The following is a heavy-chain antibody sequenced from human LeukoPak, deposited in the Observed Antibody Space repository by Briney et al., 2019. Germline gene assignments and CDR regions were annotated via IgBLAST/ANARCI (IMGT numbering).Heavy chain of an antibody. J-gene: IGHJ3*02. V-gene: IGHV4-39*01. CDR2: IYYSGST. Sequence: SETLSLTCTVSGGSISSSSYYWGWIRQPPGKGLEWIGSIYYSGSTYYNPSLKSRVTISVDTSKNQFSLKLSSVTAADTAVYYCARVVCSSSSCEKRGAFDIWGQGTKVTVSS. CDR3: ARVVCSSSSCEKRGAFDI. CDR1: GGSISSSSYY. D-gene: IGHD2-2*01.